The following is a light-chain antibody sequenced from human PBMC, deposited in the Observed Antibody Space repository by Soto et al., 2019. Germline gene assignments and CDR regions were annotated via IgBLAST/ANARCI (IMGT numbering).Light chain of an antibody. CDR2: KAS. Sequence: DIQMTQSPSTLSGSVGDRVTITCRASQTISSWLAWYQQKPGKAPKLLIYKASTLKSGVPSRFSGSRSGTEFTLTISSLQPDDFATYYCQHYNSYSEAFSQGTKVELK. CDR1: QTISSW. CDR3: QHYNSYSEA. V-gene: IGKV1-5*03. J-gene: IGKJ1*01.